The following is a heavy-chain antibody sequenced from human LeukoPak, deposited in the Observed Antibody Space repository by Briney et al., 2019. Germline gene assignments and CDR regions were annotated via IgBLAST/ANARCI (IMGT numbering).Heavy chain of an antibody. CDR2: IYYSGST. V-gene: IGHV4-59*01. J-gene: IGHJ5*02. CDR3: ATGHQMNDQ. Sequence: SETLSLTCIVSGGSISSYYWSWIRQPLGKGLEWIGNIYYSGSTNYNPSLKSRVTISVDTSKKQFSLKLTSVTAADTAVYYCATGHQMNDQWGQGTLVTVSS. CDR1: GGSISSYY.